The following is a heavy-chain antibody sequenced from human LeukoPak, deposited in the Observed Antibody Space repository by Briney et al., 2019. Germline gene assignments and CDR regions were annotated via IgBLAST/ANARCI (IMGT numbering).Heavy chain of an antibody. J-gene: IGHJ4*02. Sequence: SETLSLTCTVSGGSVTTYYWSWLRQPPGKGLEWIGYIYDSGNYNPSLNSRVTISVDTSKNQFSLNLSSVTAADTAVYYCARGRWCTHPSCGNYFDYWGQGALVTVSS. D-gene: IGHD2-8*02. CDR2: IYDSG. V-gene: IGHV4-59*02. CDR3: ARGRWCTHPSCGNYFDY. CDR1: GGSVTTYY.